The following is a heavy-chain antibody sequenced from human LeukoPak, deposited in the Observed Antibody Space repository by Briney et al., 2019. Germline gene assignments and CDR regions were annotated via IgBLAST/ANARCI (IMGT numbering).Heavy chain of an antibody. D-gene: IGHD6-19*01. J-gene: IGHJ4*02. CDR3: ARLSSLRSEQWLSADFDY. CDR1: GFTFSSYS. V-gene: IGHV3-21*01. CDR2: ISGSSSYI. Sequence: GGSLRPSCAASGFTFSSYSMNWVRQAPGKGLEWVSSISGSSSYIYYADSVKGRFTISRDNAKNSLYLQMNSLRAEDTAVYYCARLSSLRSEQWLSADFDYWGQGTLVTVSS.